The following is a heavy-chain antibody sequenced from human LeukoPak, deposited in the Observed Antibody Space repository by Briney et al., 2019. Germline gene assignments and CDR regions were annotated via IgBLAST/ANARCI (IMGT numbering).Heavy chain of an antibody. CDR1: GFTFSSYW. CDR2: INSDGSST. CDR3: ARDLRLYYYDSSGYWRDYYYYYGMVV. V-gene: IGHV3-74*01. Sequence: PGGSLRLSCAASGFTFSSYWMHWVRQAPGKGLVCVSRINSDGSSTSYADSVKGRFTISRDNSKNTLYLQMNSLRAEDTAVYYCARDLRLYYYDSSGYWRDYYYYYGMVVWGQGTTVTVSS. J-gene: IGHJ6*02. D-gene: IGHD3-22*01.